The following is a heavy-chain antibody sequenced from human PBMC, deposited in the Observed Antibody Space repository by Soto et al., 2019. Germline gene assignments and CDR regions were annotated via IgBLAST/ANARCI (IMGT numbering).Heavy chain of an antibody. CDR2: ISAYNGNT. J-gene: IGHJ5*02. D-gene: IGHD3-3*01. Sequence: ASVKVSCKASGYTFSNYGISWVRQAPGQGLEWMGWISAYNGNTNYAQKLQGRVTMTTDTSTNTAYMELGSLRSDDTAVYYCARVAIFGVVMGKNWFDPWGQGTLVTVSS. CDR3: ARVAIFGVVMGKNWFDP. V-gene: IGHV1-18*01. CDR1: GYTFSNYG.